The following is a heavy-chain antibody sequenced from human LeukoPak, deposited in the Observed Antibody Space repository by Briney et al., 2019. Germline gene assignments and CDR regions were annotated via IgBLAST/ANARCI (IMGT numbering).Heavy chain of an antibody. CDR2: INSDGSST. J-gene: IGHJ4*02. D-gene: IGHD2-21*02. CDR1: GFTFSSYW. Sequence: PGGSLRLSCAASGFTFSSYWMHWVRQAPGKGLVWVSRINSDGSSTSYADSVKGRFTISRDNAKNTLYLQMNSLRAEDTAVYYCARDLCLRPYCGGDCYSGFDYWGQGTLVTVSS. CDR3: ARDLCLRPYCGGDCYSGFDY. V-gene: IGHV3-74*01.